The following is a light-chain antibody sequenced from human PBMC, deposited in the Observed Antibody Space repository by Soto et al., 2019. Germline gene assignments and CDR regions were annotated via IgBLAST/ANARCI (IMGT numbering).Light chain of an antibody. CDR2: DVS. Sequence: ALTQPASVPGSPGQSITISCTGTSSDVGAYNYVSWYQQHPGKAPKLMIYDVSNRPSGISNRFSGSKSGNTASLTISGLQAEDEADYYCSSYTSSSAYVFGTGTKVTVL. V-gene: IGLV2-14*01. CDR3: SSYTSSSAYV. J-gene: IGLJ1*01. CDR1: SSDVGAYNY.